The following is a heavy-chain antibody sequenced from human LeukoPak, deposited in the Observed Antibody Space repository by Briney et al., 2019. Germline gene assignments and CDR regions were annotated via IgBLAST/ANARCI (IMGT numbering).Heavy chain of an antibody. D-gene: IGHD5-18*01. CDR1: GGSISSYY. V-gene: IGHV4-59*01. CDR3: AREGYSYGHDY. J-gene: IGHJ4*02. Sequence: NPSETLSLTCTVSGGSISSYYWSWIRQPPGKGLEWIGYIYYSGSTNYNPSLKSRVTISVDTSKNQFSLKLSSVTAADTAVYYCAREGYSYGHDYWGQGTLVTVSS. CDR2: IYYSGST.